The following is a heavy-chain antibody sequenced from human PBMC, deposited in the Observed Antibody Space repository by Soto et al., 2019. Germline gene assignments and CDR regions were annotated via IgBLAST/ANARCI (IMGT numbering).Heavy chain of an antibody. J-gene: IGHJ6*03. D-gene: IGHD1-26*01. Sequence: EVQLLESGGGLVQPGGSLRLSCAASGFTFSSYAMSWVRQAPGKGLEWVSTLSGSGYNKDYADSVRGRFTISRDVSRKTLYLQMNSLRGEDTAVYYCVKGGSYDYYMDVWGNVTTVTVSS. CDR3: VKGGSYDYYMDV. CDR1: GFTFSSYA. V-gene: IGHV3-23*01. CDR2: LSGSGYNK.